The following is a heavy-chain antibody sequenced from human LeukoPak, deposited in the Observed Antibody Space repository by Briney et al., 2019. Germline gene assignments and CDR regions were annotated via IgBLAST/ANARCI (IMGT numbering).Heavy chain of an antibody. V-gene: IGHV1-69*13. CDR2: IIPIFGTA. Sequence: ASVKVSCKASGGXFSSYAMSWVRQAPGQGLEWMGGIIPIFGTANYAQKFQGRVTITADESTSTAYMELSSLRSEDTAVYYCARDASHYDSSGYFDYWGQGTLVTVSS. CDR3: ARDASHYDSSGYFDY. CDR1: GGXFSSYA. J-gene: IGHJ4*02. D-gene: IGHD3-22*01.